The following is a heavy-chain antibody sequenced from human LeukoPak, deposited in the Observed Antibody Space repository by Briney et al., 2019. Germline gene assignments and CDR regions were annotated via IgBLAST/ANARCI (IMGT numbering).Heavy chain of an antibody. D-gene: IGHD2-2*01. J-gene: IGHJ4*02. V-gene: IGHV1-2*02. CDR1: GYTFTGYY. CDR3: ARDCLKYCSSTSSSIDY. CDR2: INPNSGGT. Sequence: ASVKVSCKASGYTFTGYYMHWVRQAPGQGLEWLGWINPNSGGTNYAQKFQGRVTMTRDTSISTAYMELSRLRSDDTAVYYCARDCLKYCSSTSSSIDYWGQGTLVTVSS.